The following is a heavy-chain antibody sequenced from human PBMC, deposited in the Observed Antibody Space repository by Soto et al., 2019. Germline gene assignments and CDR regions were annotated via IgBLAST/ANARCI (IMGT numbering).Heavy chain of an antibody. CDR1: GLNFSDHY. CDR2: ISGSSRYT. J-gene: IGHJ4*02. D-gene: IGHD6-19*01. Sequence: GGSLRLSCAASGLNFSDHYMNWIRQDPGKGLEGVSYISGSSRYTNFADSVKGRFTISRDNAKNSLYLQMNSLRAEDTAVYYCARHTSGWHYYDYWGQGTPVTVSS. V-gene: IGHV3-11*06. CDR3: ARHTSGWHYYDY.